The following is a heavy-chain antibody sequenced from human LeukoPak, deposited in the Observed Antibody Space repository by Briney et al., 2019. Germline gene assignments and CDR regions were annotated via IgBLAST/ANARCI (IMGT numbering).Heavy chain of an antibody. V-gene: IGHV3-30*04. CDR3: LTTVTTDY. CDR1: GFTFSSYA. J-gene: IGHJ4*02. CDR2: ISYDGSNK. Sequence: PGGSLRLSRAASGFTFSSYAMHWVRQAPGKGLEWVAVISYDGSNKYYADSVKGRFTISRDNSKDTLYLQMNSLRAEDTAVYYCLTTVTTDYWGQGTLVTVSS. D-gene: IGHD4-17*01.